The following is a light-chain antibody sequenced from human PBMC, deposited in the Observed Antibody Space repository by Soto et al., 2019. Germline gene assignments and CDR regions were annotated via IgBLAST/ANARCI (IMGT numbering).Light chain of an antibody. CDR1: SRDVGGYDY. CDR3: TSFTTSTTSV. Sequence: LTQPASVSWSPGQSITISCTGTSRDVGGYDYVSWYQQHPDKAPKLVIYEVSNRHSGDSTRFSGYKSGKTASLTICGLQADDEPDYYCTSFTTSTTSVFGTGTKGTVL. V-gene: IGLV2-14*01. CDR2: EVS. J-gene: IGLJ1*01.